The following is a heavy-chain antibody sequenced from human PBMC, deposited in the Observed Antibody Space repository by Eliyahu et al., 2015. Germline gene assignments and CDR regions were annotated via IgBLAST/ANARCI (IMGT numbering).Heavy chain of an antibody. J-gene: IGHJ6*02. V-gene: IGHV3-7*01. CDR2: IKQDGGDK. CDR1: GFTFSTYW. D-gene: IGHD6-6*01. CDR3: ARERSSGTPHFYYYGMDV. Sequence: DVQLVESGGGLVQPGGSLRLSCAASGFTFSTYWXTWGRQAPGKGLXWVANIKQDGGDKYYVDSVKGRFTISRDNGKNSLYLQMNSLRADDTAVYYCARERSSGTPHFYYYGMDVWGQGTTVTVSS.